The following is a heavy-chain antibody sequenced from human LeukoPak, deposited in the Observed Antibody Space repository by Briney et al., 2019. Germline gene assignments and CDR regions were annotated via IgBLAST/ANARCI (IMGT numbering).Heavy chain of an antibody. J-gene: IGHJ1*01. Sequence: PSETLSLTCIVSGGSISSGGYYWSWIRQHPGKGLEWIGYIYYSGSTYYNPSLKSRVTISVDTSKNQFSLKLSSVTAADTAVYYCARVPLMLGYCTNGVCPSGYFQHWGQGTLVTVSS. V-gene: IGHV4-31*03. CDR1: GGSISSGGYY. CDR2: IYYSGST. CDR3: ARVPLMLGYCTNGVCPSGYFQH. D-gene: IGHD2-8*01.